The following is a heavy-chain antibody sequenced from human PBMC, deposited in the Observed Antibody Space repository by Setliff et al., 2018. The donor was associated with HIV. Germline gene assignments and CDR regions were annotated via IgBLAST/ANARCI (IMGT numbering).Heavy chain of an antibody. CDR1: GGSVTTGHYF. Sequence: SETLSLTCSVSGGSVTTGHYFWGWIRQPPGKGLEWIGNVYYTGSTYYSPSLRSRVVIPIDTFRNQFSLRLSTVTAADTGVYYCARHRDPPGTSWIYYYDYMDLWGEGTTVTVSS. J-gene: IGHJ6*03. CDR3: ARHRDPPGTSWIYYYDYMDL. CDR2: VYYTGST. D-gene: IGHD6-13*01. V-gene: IGHV4-39*01.